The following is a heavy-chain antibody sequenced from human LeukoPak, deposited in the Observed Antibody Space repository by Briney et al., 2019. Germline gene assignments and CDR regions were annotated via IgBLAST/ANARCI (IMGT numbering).Heavy chain of an antibody. CDR3: ARGGYQFEH. J-gene: IGHJ1*01. CDR1: GFTFGNYA. D-gene: IGHD3-16*02. CDR2: VRSKGDGGTT. V-gene: IGHV3-49*03. Sequence: GGSLRLSCTASGFTFGNYAMSWFRQAPGKGLEWIGSVRSKGDGGTTEYAASVKGRFIISRDDSKSIAYLQLDSLKTEDTAVYYCARGGYQFEHWGQGTLVTVSS.